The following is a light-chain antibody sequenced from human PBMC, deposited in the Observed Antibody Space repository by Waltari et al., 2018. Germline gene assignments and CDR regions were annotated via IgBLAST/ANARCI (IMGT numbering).Light chain of an antibody. V-gene: IGLV3-21*04. CDR2: ADS. J-gene: IGLJ2*01. CDR3: QVWDSNTNHVI. CDR1: NIGVKS. Sequence: SSVLTQPPSVSLAPGKTASITCGGNNIGVKSVHWYQQRPGPAPVLVIYADSARPSGIPERFSGSNSGNTATLTISRVEAGDGADYYCQVWDSNTNHVIFGGGTKLTVL.